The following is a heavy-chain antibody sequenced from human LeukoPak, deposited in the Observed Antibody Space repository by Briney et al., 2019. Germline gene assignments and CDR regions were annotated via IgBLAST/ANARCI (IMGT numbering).Heavy chain of an antibody. J-gene: IGHJ4*02. CDR2: SHNDGNSV. Sequence: GGSLRLSCAASGFTFNRYWMAWVRQVPGKEVVWVSHSHNDGNSVSYADSVKGRFTVSRDNAKNKLYLQMNRLRAEDTAVYYCVRHNYGYDYWGQGTLVTVSS. D-gene: IGHD3-10*01. V-gene: IGHV3-74*01. CDR3: VRHNYGYDY. CDR1: GFTFNRYW.